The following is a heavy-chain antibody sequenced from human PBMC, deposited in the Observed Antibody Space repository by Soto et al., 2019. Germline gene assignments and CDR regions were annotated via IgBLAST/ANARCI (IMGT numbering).Heavy chain of an antibody. D-gene: IGHD3-9*01. CDR1: GGTFSSYA. CDR3: AIEPTYYDSLTGRYYYYYYGMDV. V-gene: IGHV1-69*01. CDR2: IIPIFGTA. J-gene: IGHJ6*02. Sequence: QVQLVQSGAEVKKPGSSVKVSCTASGGTFSSYAISWVRQAPGQGLEWMGGIIPIFGTANYAQKLQGRVTITADESTSTAYMELGSMRSEDTAVYYCAIEPTYYDSLTGRYYYYYYGMDVWGQGTTVTVSS.